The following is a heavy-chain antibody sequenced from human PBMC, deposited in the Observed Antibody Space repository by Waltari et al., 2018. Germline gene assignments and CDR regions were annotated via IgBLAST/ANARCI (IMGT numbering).Heavy chain of an antibody. Sequence: EVQLLESGGGLVQPGGSLRLSCAASGFTFSSYAMSWVRQAPGKGLEWVSAISGSGGSTYYADSVKGRFTISRDNSKNTLYLQMNSLRAEDTAVYYCAKDRGSGWWRDYYGMDVWGQGTTVTVSS. V-gene: IGHV3-23*01. D-gene: IGHD6-19*01. CDR2: ISGSGGST. J-gene: IGHJ6*02. CDR3: AKDRGSGWWRDYYGMDV. CDR1: GFTFSSYA.